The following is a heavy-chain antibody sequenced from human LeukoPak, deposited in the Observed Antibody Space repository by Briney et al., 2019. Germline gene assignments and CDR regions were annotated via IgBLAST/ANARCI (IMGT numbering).Heavy chain of an antibody. CDR3: GRRGTYYNDY. Sequence: GGSLRLSCAASGFTFSSYGMHWVRQAPGKGLEWVAVIWYDGSNKYYADSVKGRFTISRENSKNTLYLQMTSLRGEDTAVYFCGRRGTYYNDYWGQGTLVTVSS. V-gene: IGHV3-33*01. CDR2: IWYDGSNK. D-gene: IGHD3-10*01. CDR1: GFTFSSYG. J-gene: IGHJ4*02.